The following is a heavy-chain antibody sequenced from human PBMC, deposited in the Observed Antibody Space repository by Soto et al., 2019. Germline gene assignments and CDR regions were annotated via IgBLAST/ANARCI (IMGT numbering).Heavy chain of an antibody. CDR1: GFILSDHY. Sequence: EVQLVESGGGLVQPGGSLRLSCAATGFILSDHYMDWVRQAPGKGLEWVGRSTNKANSYATEYAASLKDRFTISRDDSKNSLLLQMNSLKSEDTAFYYCVRGHRGFDLWGQGTLVIVSS. CDR2: STNKANSYAT. V-gene: IGHV3-72*01. CDR3: VRGHRGFDL. J-gene: IGHJ4*02.